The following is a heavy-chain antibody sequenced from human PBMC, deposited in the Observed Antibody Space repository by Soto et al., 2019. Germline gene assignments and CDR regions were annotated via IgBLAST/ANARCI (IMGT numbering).Heavy chain of an antibody. CDR2: ISGSGGST. CDR1: GFTFSSYA. CDR3: AKDCCSRLGYFDY. J-gene: IGHJ4*02. Sequence: EVQPLESGGGLVQPGGSLRLSCAASGFTFSSYAMSWVRQAPGKGLVWVSAISGSGGSTYYADSVKGRFTISRDNSKNTLYLQMNSLRAEDTAVYYCAKDCCSRLGYFDYWGQGTLVTVSS. D-gene: IGHD2-15*01. V-gene: IGHV3-23*01.